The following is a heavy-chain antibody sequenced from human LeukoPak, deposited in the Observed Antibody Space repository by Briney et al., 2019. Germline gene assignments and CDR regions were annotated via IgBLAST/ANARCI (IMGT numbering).Heavy chain of an antibody. Sequence: PGGSLRLSCAASGFTFSAYWMHWVRQVPGKGLEWVPRINNDGSSTTYADSVKGRFTISRDNAKNTLFLQMNSLRAEDTAVYYCVRDLELVYYDTSAYEYWGQGNLVTVSS. V-gene: IGHV3-74*01. CDR1: GFTFSAYW. D-gene: IGHD3-22*01. CDR2: INNDGSST. J-gene: IGHJ4*02. CDR3: VRDLELVYYDTSAYEY.